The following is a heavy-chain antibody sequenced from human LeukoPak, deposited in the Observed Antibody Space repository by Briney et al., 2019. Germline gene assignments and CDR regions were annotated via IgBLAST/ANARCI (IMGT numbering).Heavy chain of an antibody. J-gene: IGHJ4*02. CDR3: ARDRNGPIDY. V-gene: IGHV4-38-2*02. D-gene: IGHD1-14*01. Sequence: SETLSLTCTVSGYSISSGYYWGWIRQPPGKGLEWIGSIYHSGSTYYNPSLKSRVTISVDTSKNQFSLKLTSVTAADTAVYYCARDRNGPIDYWGRGTLVTVSS. CDR2: IYHSGST. CDR1: GYSISSGYY.